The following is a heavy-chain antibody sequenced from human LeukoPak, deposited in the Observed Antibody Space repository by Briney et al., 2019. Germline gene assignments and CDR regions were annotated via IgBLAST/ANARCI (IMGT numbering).Heavy chain of an antibody. CDR1: GFSFRSYA. CDR3: AKDTSYGMDV. V-gene: IGHV3-30*02. J-gene: IGHJ6*02. CDR2: IWYDGSNE. Sequence: PGGSLRLSCAASGFSFRSYAMNWVRQAPGKGLEWVTFIWYDGSNEYYADSVKGRFTTSRDNSKNTLYLQMNSLRAEDTAVYYCAKDTSYGMDVWGQGTTVTVSS.